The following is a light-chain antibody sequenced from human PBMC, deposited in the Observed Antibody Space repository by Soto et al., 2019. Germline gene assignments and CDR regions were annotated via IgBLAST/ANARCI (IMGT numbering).Light chain of an antibody. CDR2: EGS. CDR1: SSVVGSYNL. J-gene: IGLJ2*01. CDR3: CSYAGSSFVV. V-gene: IGLV2-23*01. Sequence: QSVLTQPASVSGSPGQSITISCTGTSSVVGSYNLVSWYQQHPGKAPKLMIYEGSKRPSGVSNRFSGSKSGNTASLTISGLQAEDEADYYCCSYAGSSFVVFGGGTKLTVL.